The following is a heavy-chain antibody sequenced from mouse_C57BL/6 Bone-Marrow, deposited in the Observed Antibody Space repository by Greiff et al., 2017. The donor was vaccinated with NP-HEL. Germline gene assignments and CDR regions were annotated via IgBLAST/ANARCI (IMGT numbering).Heavy chain of an antibody. CDR2: ISSGSSTI. J-gene: IGHJ4*01. CDR3: ARRYRGLYYYAMDY. Sequence: EVQLVESGGGLVKPGGSLKLSCAASGFTFSDYGMHWVRQAPEKGLEWVAYISSGSSTIYYADTVQGRFTISRDNAKNTLFLQMTSLRSEDTAMYYCARRYRGLYYYAMDYWGQGTSVTVSS. CDR1: GFTFSDYG. D-gene: IGHD2-12*01. V-gene: IGHV5-17*01.